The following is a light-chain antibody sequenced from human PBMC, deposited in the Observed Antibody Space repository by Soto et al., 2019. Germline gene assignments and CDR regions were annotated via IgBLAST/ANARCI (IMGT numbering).Light chain of an antibody. J-gene: IGKJ1*01. CDR1: QSISTW. V-gene: IGKV1-5*01. CDR2: DAS. Sequence: DIQMTQSPSTLSATVGDRVTLTCRASQSISTWLAWYQQKPGKAPKLLIYDASSLEVGVPSRFSGSGSGTELTLTISSLQPDDFATYYCQQYNSYSFGQGNKVDIK. CDR3: QQYNSYS.